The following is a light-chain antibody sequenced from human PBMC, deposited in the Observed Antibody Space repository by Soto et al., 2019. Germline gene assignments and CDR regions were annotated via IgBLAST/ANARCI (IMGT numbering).Light chain of an antibody. J-gene: IGKJ5*01. Sequence: EVLMTQSPATPSVSPGGRATLSCRASQSINSNLAWYQQQPGQAPRLLIYAASTRATAVPDRFSGSGSGTDFTLTITSLRSDDFAVYFCQQYTDWPITFGQGTRLEIK. CDR3: QQYTDWPIT. CDR1: QSINSN. CDR2: AAS. V-gene: IGKV3-15*01.